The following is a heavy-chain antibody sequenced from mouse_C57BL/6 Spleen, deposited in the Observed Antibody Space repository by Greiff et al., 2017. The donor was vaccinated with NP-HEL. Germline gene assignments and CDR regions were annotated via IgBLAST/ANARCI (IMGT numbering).Heavy chain of an antibody. CDR1: GFNIKDDY. CDR2: IDPENGDT. V-gene: IGHV14-4*01. D-gene: IGHD3-2*02. J-gene: IGHJ4*01. Sequence: EVQLQQSGAELVRPGASVKLSCTASGFNIKDDYMHWVKQRPEQGLEWIGWIDPENGDTEYASKFQGKATITADTSSNTAYLQLSSLTSEDTAVYYCTTGQLRLRSRYYAMDYWGQGTSVTVSS. CDR3: TTGQLRLRSRYYAMDY.